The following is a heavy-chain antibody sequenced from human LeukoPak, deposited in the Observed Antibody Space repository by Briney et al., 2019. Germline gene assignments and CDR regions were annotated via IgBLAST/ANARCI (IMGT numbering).Heavy chain of an antibody. CDR1: GGSISSGSYY. CDR3: ARDRNSGYYLFFDY. CDR2: IYTSGST. Sequence: SETLSLTCTVSGGSISSGSYYWSWIRQPAGKGLEWIGRIYTSGSTNYNPSLKSRVTISVDTSKNQFSLKLSSVTAADTAVYYCARDRNSGYYLFFDYWGQGTLVTVSS. V-gene: IGHV4-61*02. J-gene: IGHJ4*02. D-gene: IGHD3-22*01.